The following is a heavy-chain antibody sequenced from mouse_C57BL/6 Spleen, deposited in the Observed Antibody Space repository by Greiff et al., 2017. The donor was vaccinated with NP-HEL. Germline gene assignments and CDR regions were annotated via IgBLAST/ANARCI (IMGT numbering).Heavy chain of an antibody. CDR1: GFTFSSYG. CDR2: ISSGGSYT. Sequence: EVQRVESGGDLVKPGGSLKLSCAASGFTFSSYGMSWVRQTPDKRLEWVATISSGGSYTYYPDSVKGRFTISRDNAKNTLYLQMSSLKFEDTAMYYCARFTTVVNFDYWGQGTTLTVSS. D-gene: IGHD1-1*01. J-gene: IGHJ2*01. CDR3: ARFTTVVNFDY. V-gene: IGHV5-6*01.